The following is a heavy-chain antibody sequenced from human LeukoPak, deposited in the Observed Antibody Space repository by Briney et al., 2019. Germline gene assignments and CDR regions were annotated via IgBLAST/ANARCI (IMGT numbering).Heavy chain of an antibody. V-gene: IGHV3-23*01. CDR2: ISGSGGST. Sequence: GGSLRLSCAASGFTFSSYAMSWVRQAPGKGLEWVSAISGSGGSTYYADSVKGRFTISRDNSKNTLYLQMNSLRAEDTAVYYCAKDIAGGWDIVLMVYAKDSSSWPNPGDYWGQGTLVTVSS. D-gene: IGHD2-8*01. CDR1: GFTFSSYA. CDR3: AKDIAGGWDIVLMVYAKDSSSWPNPGDY. J-gene: IGHJ4*02.